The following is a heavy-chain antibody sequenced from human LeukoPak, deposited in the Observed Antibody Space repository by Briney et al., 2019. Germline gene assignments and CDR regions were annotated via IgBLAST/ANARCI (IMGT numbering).Heavy chain of an antibody. CDR1: GYTFTSYG. D-gene: IGHD6-19*01. J-gene: IGHJ3*02. V-gene: IGHV1-18*01. Sequence: ASVKVSCKASGYTFTSYGISWVRQAPGQGLEWMGWTSAYNGNTNYAQKLQGRVTMTTDTSTSTAYMELRSLRSDDTAVYYCARVRASYAGSSGAFDIWGQGTMVTVSS. CDR3: ARVRASYAGSSGAFDI. CDR2: TSAYNGNT.